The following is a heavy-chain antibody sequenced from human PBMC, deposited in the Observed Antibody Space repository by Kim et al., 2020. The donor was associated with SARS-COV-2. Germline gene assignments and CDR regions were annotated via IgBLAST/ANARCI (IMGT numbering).Heavy chain of an antibody. CDR2: MNPNSGNT. V-gene: IGHV1-8*01. CDR3: ARGSSRSPLAAALQIYYYYYGMDV. J-gene: IGHJ6*02. D-gene: IGHD6-13*01. Sequence: ASVKVSCKASGYTFTSYDINWVRQATGQGLEWMGWMNPNSGNTGYAQKFQGRVTMTRNTSISTAYMELSSLRSEDTAVYYCARGSSRSPLAAALQIYYYYYGMDVWGQGTTVTVSS. CDR1: GYTFTSYD.